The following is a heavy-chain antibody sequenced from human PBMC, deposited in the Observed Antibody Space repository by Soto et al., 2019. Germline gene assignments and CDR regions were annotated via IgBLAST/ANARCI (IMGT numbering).Heavy chain of an antibody. D-gene: IGHD3-10*01. J-gene: IGHJ3*01. CDR2: IRSDGGT. Sequence: GGSLILSCASSGFNFCSYAMSWVRQAPGKGLVWVSHIRSDGGTNYADSLKRRFTVSRDNAKNQLYLQMNSLRAEDPAVYYCGSTNYHPSLKSRVTISVDTSKNQFSLKLSSVTAADTAVYYCAREVYCSSTSCSPEDGSYDNDAFDVWGQGTMVNVSS. V-gene: IGHV3-74*01. CDR1: GFNFCSYA. CDR3: GSTNYHPSLKSRVTISVDTSKNQFSLKLSSVTAADTAVYYCAREVYCSSTSCSPEDGSYDNDAFDV.